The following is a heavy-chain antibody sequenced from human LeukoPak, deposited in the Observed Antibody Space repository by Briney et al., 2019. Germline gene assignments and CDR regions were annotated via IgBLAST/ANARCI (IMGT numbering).Heavy chain of an antibody. CDR2: IKPDGSDK. CDR3: AKLPYGDYNHH. Sequence: GGSLRLSCEASGFTFSSPWMSWVRQAPGKGLQWVANIKPDGSDKYYVDSVKGRFTISRDNAKNSLSLQMNSLRAEDTAVYYCAKLPYGDYNHHWGQGTLVTVSS. CDR1: GFTFSSPW. J-gene: IGHJ5*02. D-gene: IGHD4-17*01. V-gene: IGHV3-7*05.